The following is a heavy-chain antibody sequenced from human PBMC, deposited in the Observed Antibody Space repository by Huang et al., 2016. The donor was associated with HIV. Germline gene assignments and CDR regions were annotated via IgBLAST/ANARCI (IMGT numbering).Heavy chain of an antibody. J-gene: IGHJ4*02. Sequence: QLRLQESGPGLVKPSETLSLTCTLSGGSISSSSYYWALIRRPPGRGLEWLGTVYYTGNSNNNPSLQSRVTVSVDTSRNEFSLKLRSATVADTAIYYCARIDYYETSAFDFWGQGALVTVSS. D-gene: IGHD3-22*01. CDR2: VYYTGNS. CDR3: ARIDYYETSAFDF. V-gene: IGHV4-39*01. CDR1: GGSISSSSYY.